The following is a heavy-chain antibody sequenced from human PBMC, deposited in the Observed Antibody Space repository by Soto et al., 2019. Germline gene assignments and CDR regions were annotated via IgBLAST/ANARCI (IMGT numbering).Heavy chain of an antibody. CDR2: MNPNSGNT. Sequence: QVQRVQSGAEVKKPGASVKLSCKASGSTFTSYDITWVRQATGQGLGGMGWMNPNSGNTGCAQTFQGRVTMTRNTSISTDYMVLSSLRSEDTAVYYCAREDYGGRPGYCGQGTLVTGSS. V-gene: IGHV1-8*01. J-gene: IGHJ4*02. CDR3: AREDYGGRPGY. D-gene: IGHD4-17*01. CDR1: GSTFTSYD.